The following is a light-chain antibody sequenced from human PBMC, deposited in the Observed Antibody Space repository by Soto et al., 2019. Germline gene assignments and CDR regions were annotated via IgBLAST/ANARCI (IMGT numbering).Light chain of an antibody. CDR1: NSDIGGYNY. V-gene: IGLV2-14*03. CDR3: CSYAGSSTAYV. J-gene: IGLJ1*01. Sequence: QSALTQPASVSGSPGQSITISCTGTNSDIGGYNYVSWYQHHPDKAPKLIIYDVNNRPSGVSNRFSGSKSGNTASLTISGLQAEDEADYYCCSYAGSSTAYVFGTGTKLTVL. CDR2: DVN.